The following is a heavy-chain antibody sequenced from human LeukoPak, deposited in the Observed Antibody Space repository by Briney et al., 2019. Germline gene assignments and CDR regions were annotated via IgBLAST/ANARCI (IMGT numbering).Heavy chain of an antibody. Sequence: PGGSLRLSCAASGFTFSSYAMSWVRQAPGKGLEWVSAISGSGGSTYYADSVKGRFTISRDNSKNTLYLQMNSLRAEDTAVYYCAKDLRITFGGVIVPRFDCWGQGTLVTVSS. CDR1: GFTFSSYA. D-gene: IGHD3-16*02. V-gene: IGHV3-23*01. J-gene: IGHJ4*02. CDR3: AKDLRITFGGVIVPRFDC. CDR2: ISGSGGST.